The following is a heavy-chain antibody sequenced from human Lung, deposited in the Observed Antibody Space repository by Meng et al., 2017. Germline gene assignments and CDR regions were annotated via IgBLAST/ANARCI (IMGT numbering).Heavy chain of an antibody. Sequence: QTTLKECGPQGVKPTQTLMLTCPFSGFLSSQSGVGVGWIRQHPGKALEGLTLIYWDDDKRYRPSLKSRLTITKDTSKNQVVLTMTNMDPVDTATYYCAHSPSTYGAGSYIFDYWGQGTLVTVSS. D-gene: IGHD3-10*01. J-gene: IGHJ4*02. CDR2: IYWDDDK. CDR1: GFLSSQSGVG. CDR3: AHSPSTYGAGSYIFDY. V-gene: IGHV2-5*02.